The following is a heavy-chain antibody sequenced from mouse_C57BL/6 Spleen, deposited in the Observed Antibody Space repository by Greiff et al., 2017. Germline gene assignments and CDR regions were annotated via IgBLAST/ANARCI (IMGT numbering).Heavy chain of an antibody. CDR1: GYTFTSYG. J-gene: IGHJ4*01. CDR3: ARLDGSSPYYAMDY. V-gene: IGHV1-81*01. Sequence: QVQLKESGAELARPGASVKLSCKASGYTFTSYGISWVKQRTGQGLEWIGELYPRSGNTYYNEKFKGKATLTADKSSSTAYMELRSLTSEDSAVYFCARLDGSSPYYAMDYWGQGTSVTVSS. D-gene: IGHD1-1*01. CDR2: LYPRSGNT.